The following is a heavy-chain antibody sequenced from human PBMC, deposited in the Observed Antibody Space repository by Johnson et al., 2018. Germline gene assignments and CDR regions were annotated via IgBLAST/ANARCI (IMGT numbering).Heavy chain of an antibody. CDR2: VSAKSTHI. Sequence: VQLVESGGGLVQPGGSLRLSCAASGFTLGDYAMFWVRQTPGKGLEWVSGVSAKSTHIGYADSVKGRFTISRDNAKNSLYLEMNSLGTEDTALDYCAKGRVGDRDYYNSGIDVWGQGTTVTVFS. D-gene: IGHD3-16*01. V-gene: IGHV3-9*01. CDR3: AKGRVGDRDYYNSGIDV. CDR1: GFTLGDYA. J-gene: IGHJ6*02.